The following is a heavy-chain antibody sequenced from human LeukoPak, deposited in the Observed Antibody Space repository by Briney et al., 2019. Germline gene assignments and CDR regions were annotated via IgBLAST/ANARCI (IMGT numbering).Heavy chain of an antibody. D-gene: IGHD4-17*01. Sequence: PGGSLRLSCAVSGLTFSSSWMDWVRQAPGKGLEWVAVTWFDGSKKYYADSVKGRFTISRDNSKNTLYLEMNSLRAEDTAVYYCARTLGDEGGSWGQGTLVTVSS. CDR1: GLTFSSSW. J-gene: IGHJ5*02. CDR2: TWFDGSKK. CDR3: ARTLGDEGGS. V-gene: IGHV3-33*08.